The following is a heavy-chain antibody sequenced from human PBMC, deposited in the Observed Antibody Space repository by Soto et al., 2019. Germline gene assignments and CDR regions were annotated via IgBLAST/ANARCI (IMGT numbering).Heavy chain of an antibody. CDR2: ISSSSSYI. V-gene: IGHV3-21*01. Sequence: GSLRLSCAASGFTFSSYSMNWVRQAPGKGLEWVSSISSSSSYIYYADSVKGRFTISRDNAKNSLYLQMNSLRAEDTAVYYCARVEYYYDGSGLDFDYWGQGTLVTVSS. J-gene: IGHJ4*02. D-gene: IGHD3-22*01. CDR1: GFTFSSYS. CDR3: ARVEYYYDGSGLDFDY.